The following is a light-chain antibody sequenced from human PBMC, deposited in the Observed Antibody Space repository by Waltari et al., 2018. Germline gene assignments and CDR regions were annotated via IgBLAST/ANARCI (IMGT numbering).Light chain of an antibody. CDR3: QAWDSSTVV. CDR1: KLGDKS. CDR2: QDT. J-gene: IGLJ2*01. Sequence: SYELTQPPSVSVSPGQTASIPCSGDKLGDKSVCWYQQKPGKSPVLVLYQDTKRPSGIPGRFSGSNSGNTATLTISGTQAMDEADYYCQAWDSSTVVFGGGTKLTVL. V-gene: IGLV3-1*01.